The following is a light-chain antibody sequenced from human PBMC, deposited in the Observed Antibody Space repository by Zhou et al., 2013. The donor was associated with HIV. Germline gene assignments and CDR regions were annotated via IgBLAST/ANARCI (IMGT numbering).Light chain of an antibody. CDR1: QTISNY. V-gene: IGKV1-39*01. CDR3: QQANSFPQT. Sequence: DIQMTQSPSSLSASAGDRVTITCRASQTISNYLNWYQQKPGKAPKLLIYKASNLQSGVPSRFSGSGSGADFTLTINSLQPEDFATYYCQQANSFPQTFGQGTKLEIK. J-gene: IGKJ2*01. CDR2: KAS.